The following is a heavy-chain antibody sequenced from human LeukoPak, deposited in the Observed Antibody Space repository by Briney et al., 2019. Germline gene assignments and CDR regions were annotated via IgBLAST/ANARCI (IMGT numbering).Heavy chain of an antibody. J-gene: IGHJ4*02. CDR1: GFTFDDYG. D-gene: IGHD5-24*01. V-gene: IGHV3-20*04. Sequence: RTGGSLRLSCSASGFTFDDYGMNWVRQAPGKGLEWVSCINWNGGNTDYADSVKGRFTISRDNAKKSLYLQMNSLRAEDTDLYYCARDKRNYFFDYWGQGTLVTVSS. CDR3: ARDKRNYFFDY. CDR2: INWNGGNT.